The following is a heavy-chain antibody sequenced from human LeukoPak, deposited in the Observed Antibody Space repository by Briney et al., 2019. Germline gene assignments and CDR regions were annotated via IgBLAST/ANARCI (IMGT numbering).Heavy chain of an antibody. CDR2: IWYDGSNK. Sequence: PGGSLRLSCAASRFTFSSYGMHWVRQAPGKGLEWVAVIWYDGSNKYYADSVKGRFTISRDNSKNTLYLQMNSLRAEDTAVYYCARNRGDGDSYFDYWGQGTLVTVSS. CDR1: RFTFSSYG. CDR3: ARNRGDGDSYFDY. D-gene: IGHD4-17*01. V-gene: IGHV3-33*08. J-gene: IGHJ4*02.